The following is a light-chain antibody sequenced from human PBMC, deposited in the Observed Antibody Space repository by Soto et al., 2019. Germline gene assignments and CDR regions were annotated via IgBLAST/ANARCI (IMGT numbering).Light chain of an antibody. CDR3: QQSYKSPFT. J-gene: IGKJ3*01. V-gene: IGKV1-39*01. Sequence: DIQMTQSPSSLSASVGDRVTITCRASQSISSYLNWYQQKPGKAPNLLIHAASSLQSGAPSRFSGSGSGTDFTLTISSLQPEDFATYFCQQSYKSPFTVGPGTTVDTK. CDR1: QSISSY. CDR2: AAS.